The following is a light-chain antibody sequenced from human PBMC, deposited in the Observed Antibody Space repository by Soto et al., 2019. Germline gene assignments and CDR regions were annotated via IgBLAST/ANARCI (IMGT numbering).Light chain of an antibody. V-gene: IGLV2-11*01. CDR1: SSDVGGYNY. CDR2: DVS. J-gene: IGLJ1*01. CDR3: CSYAGSPRYV. Sequence: QSALTQPRSVSGSPGQSVTISCTGTSSDVGGYNYVSWYQQHPGKAPKVMIYDVSERPSGVPDRFSGSKSGNTASLTISGLQDEDEAEYYCCSYAGSPRYVFGTGTQLTVL.